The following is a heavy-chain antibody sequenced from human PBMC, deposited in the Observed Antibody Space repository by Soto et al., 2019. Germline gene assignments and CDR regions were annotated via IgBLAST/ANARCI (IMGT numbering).Heavy chain of an antibody. D-gene: IGHD3-16*02. V-gene: IGHV1-69*01. CDR1: GVTVSTSA. Sequence: QVQLVQSGAEVKMPGSSVKVSCKASGVTVSTSAISWVRQAPGQGLEWMGVLIIILGTTNYAQKFQGRVTITADEPTSTAHMELSSLRAEDTAVYYSAFAPGGIIASDYCCYGMDVWGQGITVTVSS. CDR3: AFAPGGIIASDYCCYGMDV. J-gene: IGHJ6*02. CDR2: LIIILGTT.